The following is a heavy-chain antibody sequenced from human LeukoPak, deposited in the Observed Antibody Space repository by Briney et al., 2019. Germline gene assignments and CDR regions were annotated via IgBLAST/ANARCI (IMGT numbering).Heavy chain of an antibody. Sequence: GGSLRLSCAVSGFTFSNYAMHWVRQAPGKGLEWVAVTSHDGNKEYYADSVKGRFTISRDSSKNTLYLQMNSLRAEDTAVYYCARTRTYYYDSSGYSKPTFDYWGQRTLVTVSS. J-gene: IGHJ4*02. CDR3: ARTRTYYYDSSGYSKPTFDY. V-gene: IGHV3-30*04. CDR1: GFTFSNYA. D-gene: IGHD3-22*01. CDR2: TSHDGNKE.